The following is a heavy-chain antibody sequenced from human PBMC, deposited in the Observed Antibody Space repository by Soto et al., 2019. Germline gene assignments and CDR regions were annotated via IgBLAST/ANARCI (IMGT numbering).Heavy chain of an antibody. V-gene: IGHV4-59*01. CDR2: VYSGGGT. CDR1: GGSLRGYS. Sequence: SETLSLTCTVSGGSLRGYSWRWIRQSPRKGLEWIGYVYSGGGTNYSPSFMGRVTISVDTTDNQFSLKLNSVTAADTAVYYCARDKSPMSPHYFYYGMDVWGQGTTVTVSS. CDR3: ARDKSPMSPHYFYYGMDV. D-gene: IGHD3-9*01. J-gene: IGHJ6*02.